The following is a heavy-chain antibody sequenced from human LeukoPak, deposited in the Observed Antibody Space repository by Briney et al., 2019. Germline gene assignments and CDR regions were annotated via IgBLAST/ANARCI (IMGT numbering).Heavy chain of an antibody. CDR1: GYSFTSSW. J-gene: IGHJ4*02. Sequence: GESLKISCKGSGYSFTSSWIAWVRKMPGKGLEWMGIIYPGDSDTRYSPSFQGQVTISADKSISTAYLRWTSLQASDSAIYYCARHVLQGSNYFDYWGQGTLVTVSS. D-gene: IGHD3-10*01. CDR2: IYPGDSDT. CDR3: ARHVLQGSNYFDY. V-gene: IGHV5-51*01.